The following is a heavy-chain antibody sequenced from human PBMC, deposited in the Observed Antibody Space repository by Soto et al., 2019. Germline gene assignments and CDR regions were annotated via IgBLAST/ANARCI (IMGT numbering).Heavy chain of an antibody. CDR3: ARALVVPTHALTDDAFDI. CDR2: ISYDGSNK. J-gene: IGHJ3*02. Sequence: QVQLVESGGGVVQPGRTLRLACAAAGFTFSSYAMHWVRQAPGKGLEWVAVISYDGSNKYYADSVKGRFTISRDNSKNTLYLQMNRLRAEDTAVYYCARALVVPTHALTDDAFDICGQGTMVTVSS. CDR1: GFTFSSYA. V-gene: IGHV3-30-3*01. D-gene: IGHD2-15*01.